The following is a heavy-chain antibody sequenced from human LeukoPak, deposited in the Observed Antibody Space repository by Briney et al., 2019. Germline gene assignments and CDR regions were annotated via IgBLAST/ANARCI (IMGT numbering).Heavy chain of an antibody. D-gene: IGHD6-13*01. J-gene: IGHJ6*03. V-gene: IGHV3-11*01. CDR1: GFTFSDYY. CDR2: ISSSGSTI. CDR3: ARSIAAAGYLHYYYYYYMDV. Sequence: IPGGSLRLSCAASGFTFSDYYMSWIRQAPGKGLEWVSYISSSGSTIYYADSVKDRFIISRDNAKNSLYLQMNSLRAEDTAVYYCARSIAAAGYLHYYYYYYMDVWGKGTTVTVSS.